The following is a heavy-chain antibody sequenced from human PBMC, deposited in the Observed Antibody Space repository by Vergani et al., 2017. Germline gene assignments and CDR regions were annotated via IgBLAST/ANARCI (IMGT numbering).Heavy chain of an antibody. CDR3: ARGGAGSRWQRMDAFDI. D-gene: IGHD6-13*01. J-gene: IGHJ3*02. Sequence: QVQLQESGPGLVKPSQTLSLTCTVPVGTISSGGYYWSWIRQHPGKGLEWIGYIYYSGSTYYNPSLKSRVTISVDTSTNQFSLKLSSVTAADTAVYYCARGGAGSRWQRMDAFDIWGQGTMVTVSS. CDR2: IYYSGST. CDR1: VGTISSGGYY. V-gene: IGHV4-31*03.